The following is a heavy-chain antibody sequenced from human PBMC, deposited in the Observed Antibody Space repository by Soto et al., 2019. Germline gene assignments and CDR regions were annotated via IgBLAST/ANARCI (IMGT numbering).Heavy chain of an antibody. CDR3: ARARSIAVYDS. J-gene: IGHJ4*02. CDR2: INHGGST. CDR1: GGSFSFHS. Sequence: SETLSLTCAVYGGSFSFHSWTWIRQPPGKGLEWIGEINHGGSTNYNTSLKSRVTILEDTSKNQFSLKLSSVTAADTAIYYCARARSIAVYDSWGQGTLVTVSS. D-gene: IGHD6-19*01. V-gene: IGHV4-34*01.